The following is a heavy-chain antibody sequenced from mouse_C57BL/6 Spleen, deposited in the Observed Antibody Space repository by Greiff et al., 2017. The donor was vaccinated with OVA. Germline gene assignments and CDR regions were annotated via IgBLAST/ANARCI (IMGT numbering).Heavy chain of an antibody. CDR2: IRNKANNHAT. Sequence: EVHLVESGGGLVQPGGSMKLSCAASGFTFSDAWMDWVRQSPEKGLEWVAEIRNKANNHATYYAESVKGRFTISRDDSKSSVYLQMNSLRAEDTGIYYCTTTTVVATRDYWGQGTTLTVSS. CDR3: TTTTVVATRDY. V-gene: IGHV6-6*01. CDR1: GFTFSDAW. D-gene: IGHD1-1*01. J-gene: IGHJ2*01.